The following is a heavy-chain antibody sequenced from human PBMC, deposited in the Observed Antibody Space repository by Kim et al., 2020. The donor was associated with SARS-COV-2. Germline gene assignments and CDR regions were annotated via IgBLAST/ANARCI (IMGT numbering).Heavy chain of an antibody. Sequence: GGSLRLSCAASGFTFSSYSMNWVRQAPGKGLEWVSSISSSSSYIYYADSVKGRFTISRDNAKNSLYLQMNSLRAEDTAVYYCARDQDSSGYYYWFDPWGQGTLVTVSS. CDR2: ISSSSSYI. D-gene: IGHD3-22*01. CDR1: GFTFSSYS. J-gene: IGHJ5*02. CDR3: ARDQDSSGYYYWFDP. V-gene: IGHV3-21*01.